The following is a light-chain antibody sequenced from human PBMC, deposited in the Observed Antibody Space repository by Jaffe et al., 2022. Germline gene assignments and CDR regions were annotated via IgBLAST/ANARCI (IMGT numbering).Light chain of an antibody. CDR1: SGTIDSNH. J-gene: IGLJ3*02. Sequence: NFVLTQPHSVSESPGKTVNIPCTRSSGTIDSNHVQWYQQRPGNSPTIVMFGDNERPSGVPDRFSGSFDSSSNSASLTISGLETGDEADYYCQSYDNTNRWVFGGGTKLTVL. CDR2: GDN. V-gene: IGLV6-57*01. CDR3: QSYDNTNRWV.